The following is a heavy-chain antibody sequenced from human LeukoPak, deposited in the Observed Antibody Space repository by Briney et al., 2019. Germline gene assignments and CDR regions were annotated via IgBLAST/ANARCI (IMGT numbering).Heavy chain of an antibody. CDR1: GYTFTSYG. V-gene: IGHV1-18*01. CDR2: ISAYNGNT. CDR3: ARDRSVGIFGVDDYYMDV. J-gene: IGHJ6*03. D-gene: IGHD3-3*01. Sequence: ASVTVSCKASGYTFTSYGISWVRQAPGQGLEWMGWISAYNGNTNYAQKLQGRVIMTTDTSTSTAYMELRSLRSDDTAVYYCARDRSVGIFGVDDYYMDVWGKGTTVTVSS.